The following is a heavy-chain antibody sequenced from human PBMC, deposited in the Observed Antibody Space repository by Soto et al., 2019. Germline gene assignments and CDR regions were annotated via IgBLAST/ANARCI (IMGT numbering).Heavy chain of an antibody. Sequence: GGSLRLSCAASGFSVSSSHMNWVRQAPGKGLEWVSVIYSGGSAYYAVSMKGRFTISRDNSRNTVFLQMNGLRAEDTAVYYCSRLAPYGSGSYSFRYTWLDPWGPGT. CDR1: GFSVSSSH. V-gene: IGHV3-53*01. CDR3: SRLAPYGSGSYSFRYTWLDP. J-gene: IGHJ5*02. D-gene: IGHD3-10*01. CDR2: IYSGGSA.